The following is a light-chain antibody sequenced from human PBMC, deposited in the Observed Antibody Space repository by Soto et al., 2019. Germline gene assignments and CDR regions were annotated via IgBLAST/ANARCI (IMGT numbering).Light chain of an antibody. CDR1: QSISHY. CDR2: DAS. J-gene: IGKJ2*01. CDR3: QQYNSEST. V-gene: IGKV1-5*01. Sequence: DIQMTQSPSSLSASVGDRVTITCRASQSISHYLAWYQQKPGKAPKLLIYDASSLEGGIPSRFSGSVSGTKFTLTISSLQPADFATYYCQQYNSESTFGQGTKLGIK.